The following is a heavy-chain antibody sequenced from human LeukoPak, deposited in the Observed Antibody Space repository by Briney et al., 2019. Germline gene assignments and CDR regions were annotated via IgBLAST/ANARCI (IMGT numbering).Heavy chain of an antibody. CDR1: GFTFSRHN. J-gene: IGHJ3*02. D-gene: IGHD1-26*01. CDR3: VSDRETQEQI. CDR2: ISYNGDST. V-gene: IGHV3-64D*09. Sequence: GGSLRLSCSGSGFTFSRHNIHWVRQAPGKGLEYVSVISYNGDSTYYVDSVKGRFTISRDNSKNTLDLQMSSLRPEDTAVYYCVSDRETQEQIWGPGTLVTVSS.